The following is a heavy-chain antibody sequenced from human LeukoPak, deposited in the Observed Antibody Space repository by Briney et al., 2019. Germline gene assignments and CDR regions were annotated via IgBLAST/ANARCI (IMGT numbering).Heavy chain of an antibody. CDR3: ASNGVTSGPFDY. CDR2: IYASGST. V-gene: IGHV4-4*07. CDR1: GGSISSYY. J-gene: IGHJ4*02. D-gene: IGHD4-11*01. Sequence: AETLSLTCTVSGGSISSYYWSWIRQPAGKGLEWIGRIYASGSTSYNPSLKSRVTMSVDTSKNQFSLKLSSVTAADTAVYYCASNGVTSGPFDYWGQGTLVTVSS.